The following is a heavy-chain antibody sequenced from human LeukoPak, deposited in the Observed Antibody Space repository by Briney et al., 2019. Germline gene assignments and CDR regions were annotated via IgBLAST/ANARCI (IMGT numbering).Heavy chain of an antibody. Sequence: GGSLRLSCAASGFTFSSYAMSWVRQAPGKGLEWVSTISNSDYSTYYADSVKGRFTISRDNSKNTLYLQMNSLRAEDTAVYYCAAMTSVTTGDYWGQGTLVTVSS. CDR3: AAMTSVTTGDY. CDR2: ISNSDYST. J-gene: IGHJ4*02. V-gene: IGHV3-23*01. CDR1: GFTFSSYA. D-gene: IGHD4-11*01.